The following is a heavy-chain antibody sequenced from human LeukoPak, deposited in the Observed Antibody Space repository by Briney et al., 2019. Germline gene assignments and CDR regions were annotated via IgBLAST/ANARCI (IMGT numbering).Heavy chain of an antibody. CDR1: GGTFSSYT. D-gene: IGHD3-22*01. V-gene: IGHV1-69*02. CDR3: ARVYYDSSGYYYV. Sequence: GSSVKVSCKASGGTFSSYTISWVRQAPGQGLEWMGRIIPILGIANYAQKFQGRATITADKSTSTAYMELSSLRSEDTAVYYRARVYYDSSGYYYVWGQGTLVTVSS. CDR2: IIPILGIA. J-gene: IGHJ4*02.